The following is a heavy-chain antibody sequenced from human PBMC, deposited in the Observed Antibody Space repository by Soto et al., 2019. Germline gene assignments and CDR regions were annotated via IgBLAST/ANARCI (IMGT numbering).Heavy chain of an antibody. V-gene: IGHV1-58*01. CDR3: AGGRRGPQTMASHI. J-gene: IGHJ3*02. D-gene: IGHD3-10*01. CDR1: GFTFTSSA. Sequence: SVKVSCKASGFTFTSSAVQWVRQARGQSLEWLGWIVVGSGNTNYSPSFQGHVTISTDKSISTAYLQWNSLKASDTSMYYCAGGRRGPQTMASHIWGQGTVVTVSS. CDR2: IVVGSGNT.